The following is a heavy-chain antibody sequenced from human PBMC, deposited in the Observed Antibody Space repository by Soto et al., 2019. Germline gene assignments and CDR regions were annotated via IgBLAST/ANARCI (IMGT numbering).Heavy chain of an antibody. D-gene: IGHD3-16*01. Sequence: ASVKVSCKASGYSFTTYALHWVRQAPGQRLEWMAWINGGNGNTKYSQKFQDRVTITRDTSASIAYMELSSLRSEDTAVYYCAGGKGMEENYSSRGMDVWGQGTTVTVSS. J-gene: IGHJ6*02. CDR1: GYSFTTYA. V-gene: IGHV1-3*01. CDR3: AGGKGMEENYSSRGMDV. CDR2: INGGNGNT.